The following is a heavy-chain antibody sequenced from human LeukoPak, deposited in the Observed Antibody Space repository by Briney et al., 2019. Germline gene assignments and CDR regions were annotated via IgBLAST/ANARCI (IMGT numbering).Heavy chain of an antibody. CDR3: ARVTPAPGYNWKSNHLAYYYYYGMDV. D-gene: IGHD1-20*01. Sequence: SQTLSLTCTVAGGPISSGSYYWSWIRQPAGKGLEWIGRIYTSGSTNYTPSPKSRVTISVDTSKNQFSLKLSSVTAADTAVYYCARVTPAPGYNWKSNHLAYYYYYGMDVWGQGTTVTVSS. J-gene: IGHJ6*02. CDR1: GGPISSGSYY. V-gene: IGHV4-61*02. CDR2: IYTSGST.